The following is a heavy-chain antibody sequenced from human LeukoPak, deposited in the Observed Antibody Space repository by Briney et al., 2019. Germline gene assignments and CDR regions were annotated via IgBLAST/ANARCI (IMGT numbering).Heavy chain of an antibody. CDR3: ARAGYSSSPRGGSYYYYYMDV. CDR1: GGSISSYY. V-gene: IGHV4-4*07. Sequence: SETLSLTCTVSGGSISSYYWSWIRQPAGKGLEWIGRVYTSGSTNYNPSLKSRVTMSVDTSKNQFSLNLNSVTAADTAVYYCARAGYSSSPRGGSYYYYYMDVWGKGTTVTVSS. CDR2: VYTSGST. D-gene: IGHD6-6*01. J-gene: IGHJ6*03.